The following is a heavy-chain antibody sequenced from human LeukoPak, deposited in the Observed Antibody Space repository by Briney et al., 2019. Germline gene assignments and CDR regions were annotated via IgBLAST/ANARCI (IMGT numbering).Heavy chain of an antibody. D-gene: IGHD3-10*01. Sequence: PGRSLRLSCAASGFTFSSYGIHWVRQAPGKGLEGVTVIWYDGSKRYYADSVKGRFTIYRDNSKNTLYMQMTSLTAEDTAVYYCALEDGDTPFGAFDVWGQGTMVTVSS. J-gene: IGHJ3*01. V-gene: IGHV3-33*01. CDR3: ALEDGDTPFGAFDV. CDR1: GFTFSSYG. CDR2: IWYDGSKR.